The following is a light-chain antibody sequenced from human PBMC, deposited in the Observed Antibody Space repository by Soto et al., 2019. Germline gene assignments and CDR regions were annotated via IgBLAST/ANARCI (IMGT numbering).Light chain of an antibody. CDR2: EVS. V-gene: IGLV2-14*01. Sequence: QSALTQPASVSGSPGQSITISCTGTSSDVGGYKYVSWYQQHPGKAPKLMIYEVSNRPSGVSNRFSGSKSGNTASLTISGLQDEDEADYYCSSYGSSSTWLFGGGTKLTVL. CDR1: SSDVGGYKY. CDR3: SSYGSSSTWL. J-gene: IGLJ3*02.